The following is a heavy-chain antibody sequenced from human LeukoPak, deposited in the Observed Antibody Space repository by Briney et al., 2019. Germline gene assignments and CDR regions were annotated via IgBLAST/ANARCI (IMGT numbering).Heavy chain of an antibody. Sequence: ASVKVSCKASGYTFTSYGISWVRQAPGQGLEWMGWISPYYGNTNYAENLQGRVTMTTDTPTSTAYMELRSLRSDDTAVYYCARDLSSSWYEFWGQGTLVTVSS. CDR2: ISPYYGNT. V-gene: IGHV1-18*01. J-gene: IGHJ5*01. D-gene: IGHD6-13*01. CDR3: ARDLSSSWYEF. CDR1: GYTFTSYG.